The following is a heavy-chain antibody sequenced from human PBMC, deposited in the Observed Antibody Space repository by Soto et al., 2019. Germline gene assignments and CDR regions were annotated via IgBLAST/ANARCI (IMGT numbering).Heavy chain of an antibody. Sequence: SETLSLTCAVYGGSFSGYYWSWIRQPPGKGLEWIGEINHSGSTNYNPSLKSRVTISVDTSKNQFSLKLSSVTAADTAVYYCATGYCSSTSCYYYYYMDVWGKGTTVTSP. CDR1: GGSFSGYY. CDR3: ATGYCSSTSCYYYYYMDV. CDR2: INHSGST. D-gene: IGHD2-2*01. V-gene: IGHV4-34*01. J-gene: IGHJ6*03.